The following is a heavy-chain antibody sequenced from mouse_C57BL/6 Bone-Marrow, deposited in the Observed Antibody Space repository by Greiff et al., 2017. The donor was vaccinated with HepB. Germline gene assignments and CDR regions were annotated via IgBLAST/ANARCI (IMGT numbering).Heavy chain of an antibody. Sequence: EVQLQESGAELVRPGASVKLSCTASGFNIKEDYMHWVKQRPEQGLEWIGWIDPENGDTEYASKFQGKSTRTADTSSNTAYLQLSSLTSEDTAVYYCTTTLAFDVWGTGTTVTVSS. CDR1: GFNIKEDY. CDR3: TTTLAFDV. J-gene: IGHJ1*03. V-gene: IGHV14-4*01. CDR2: IDPENGDT.